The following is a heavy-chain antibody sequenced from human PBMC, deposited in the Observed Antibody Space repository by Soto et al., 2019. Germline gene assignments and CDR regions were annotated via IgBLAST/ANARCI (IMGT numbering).Heavy chain of an antibody. Sequence: GGSLRLSCAASGIAFNSHTMYWVRQPPGKGLEWVSYTSSSGSSTYYADSVKGRFTISRDNARNSLSLQMNGLRDEDTAVYYCARGRTDYAYFESWGQGTLVTVSS. J-gene: IGHJ4*02. V-gene: IGHV3-48*02. CDR3: ARGRTDYAYFES. CDR2: TSSSGSST. CDR1: GIAFNSHT. D-gene: IGHD3-16*01.